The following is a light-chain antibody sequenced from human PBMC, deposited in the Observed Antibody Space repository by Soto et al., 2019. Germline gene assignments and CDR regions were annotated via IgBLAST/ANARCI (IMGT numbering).Light chain of an antibody. Sequence: ETMMTQSPDTLSVSLGERATLSCRASQSLRSSLAWYQQKPGQDPRLLIYDAPTSDPGIPTRFSGSGSGTDFTLTNSGLQSEDFAVYYCQQYNNWPQTFGQGTKVEIK. J-gene: IGKJ1*01. V-gene: IGKV3-15*01. CDR1: QSLRSS. CDR3: QQYNNWPQT. CDR2: DAP.